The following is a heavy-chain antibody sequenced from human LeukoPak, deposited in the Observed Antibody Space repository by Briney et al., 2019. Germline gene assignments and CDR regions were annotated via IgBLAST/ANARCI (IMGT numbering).Heavy chain of an antibody. CDR2: IYTGGNT. V-gene: IGHV3-53*01. J-gene: IGHJ4*02. D-gene: IGHD5-12*01. Sequence: HAGGSLRLSCAASGFTVGSNYLSWVRQAPGKGLEWVSTIYTGGNTYYAASVKGRFTISRDFSKNTVFLHMNSLRAEDTAMYYCARGDDSGYYDYFDYWGQGALVTVSS. CDR3: ARGDDSGYYDYFDY. CDR1: GFTVGSNY.